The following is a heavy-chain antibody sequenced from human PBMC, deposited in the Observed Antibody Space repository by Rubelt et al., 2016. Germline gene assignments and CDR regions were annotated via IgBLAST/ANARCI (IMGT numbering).Heavy chain of an antibody. CDR1: GVTFSHYA. CDR2: ITSISTSI. CDR3: ASDGWMGTINGYCGV. Sequence: EVQLVESGGGLVQPGGSLRLSCAASGVTFSHYAMNWVRQASGKGLEWVASITSISTSIYYADSVKGRSTVSKDNAQNLLYLQTSSLGREETAVYYSASDGWMGTINGYCGVWGRGALVTVSS. D-gene: IGHD5-24*01. J-gene: IGHJ2*01. V-gene: IGHV3-21*01.